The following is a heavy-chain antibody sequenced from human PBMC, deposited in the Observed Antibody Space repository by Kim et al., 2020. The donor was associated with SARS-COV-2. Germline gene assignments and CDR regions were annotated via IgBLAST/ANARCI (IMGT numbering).Heavy chain of an antibody. Sequence: VGSLRLSCAASGFTFSSYGMNWVRQAPGKGLEWVAAIWYDGSNKFYVDSVKGRFTISRDNSKNTLYLQMSSLRAEDTAVYYCASGYYGSGSDFDHWGQGT. CDR1: GFTFSSYG. CDR2: IWYDGSNK. J-gene: IGHJ4*02. CDR3: ASGYYGSGSDFDH. D-gene: IGHD3-10*01. V-gene: IGHV3-33*01.